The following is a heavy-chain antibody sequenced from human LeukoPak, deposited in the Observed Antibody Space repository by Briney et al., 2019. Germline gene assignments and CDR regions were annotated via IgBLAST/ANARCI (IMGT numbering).Heavy chain of an antibody. CDR2: VNGSGVVT. V-gene: IGHV3-23*01. CDR3: ARVKGYARHAFDI. J-gene: IGHJ3*02. CDR1: GFTFSNNA. D-gene: IGHD1-1*01. Sequence: QPGESLRLSCAASGFTFSNNAMSWVRQAPGKGLEWVSAVNGSGVVTHYADSVKGRFTISRDNSKNTLYLQMNSLRAEDTAVYYCARVKGYARHAFDIWGQGTMVTVSS.